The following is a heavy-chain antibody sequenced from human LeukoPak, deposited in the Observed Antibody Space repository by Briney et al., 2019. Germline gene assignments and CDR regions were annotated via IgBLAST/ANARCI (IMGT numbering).Heavy chain of an antibody. D-gene: IGHD6-19*01. J-gene: IGHJ4*02. CDR2: IYWNDDK. V-gene: IGHV2-5*01. CDR3: AHRRSLAVAGTKGFDY. Sequence: SGPTLVNPTQTLTLTCTFSGFSLSTSGVGVGWIRQPPGRALEWLALIYWNDDKRYSPSLKSRLTITKDTSKNQVVLTMTNMDPVDTATYYCAHRRSLAVAGTKGFDYWGQGTLVTVSS. CDR1: GFSLSTSGVG.